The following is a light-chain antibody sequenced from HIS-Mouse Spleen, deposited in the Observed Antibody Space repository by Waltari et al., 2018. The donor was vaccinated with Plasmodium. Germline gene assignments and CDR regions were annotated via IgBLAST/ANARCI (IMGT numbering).Light chain of an antibody. CDR3: QQYNSYSWT. CDR1: QSIRSR. V-gene: IGKV1-5*03. Sequence: DIQMTQSPSTLSASVGDRVTITCRASQSIRSRLAWYQQKPGKAPKLLIYEASSLESGVPSRFSVSGSGTEFTHTISSLQPDDFATYYCQQYNSYSWTFGQGTKVEIK. J-gene: IGKJ1*01. CDR2: EAS.